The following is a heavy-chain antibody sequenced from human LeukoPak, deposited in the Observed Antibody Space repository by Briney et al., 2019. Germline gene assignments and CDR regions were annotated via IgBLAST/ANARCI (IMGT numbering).Heavy chain of an antibody. D-gene: IGHD3-9*01. CDR1: GFTFSSYS. Sequence: GGSLRLSCAASGFTFSSYSMNWVRQAPGKGLEWVSSISSSSSYIYYADSVKGRFTISRDNAKNSLYLQMNSLRAEDTAVYYCAKDPEGGDILTGYYYYYYYGMDVWGQGTTVTVSS. J-gene: IGHJ6*02. CDR2: ISSSSSYI. CDR3: AKDPEGGDILTGYYYYYYYGMDV. V-gene: IGHV3-21*04.